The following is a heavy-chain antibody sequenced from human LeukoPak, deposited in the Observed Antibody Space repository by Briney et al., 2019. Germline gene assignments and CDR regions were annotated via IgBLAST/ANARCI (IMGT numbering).Heavy chain of an antibody. CDR2: INHSGST. D-gene: IGHD3-9*01. J-gene: IGHJ5*02. V-gene: IGHV4-34*01. CDR1: GGSFSGDY. CDR3: ARRRYFDRTIAHNWFDP. Sequence: SETLSLTCAVYGGSFSGDYWSWIRQPPGKGLEWIGEINHSGSTNYNPSLKSRVTISVDTSKNQFSLKLSSVTAADTAVYYCARRRYFDRTIAHNWFDPWGQGTLVTVSS.